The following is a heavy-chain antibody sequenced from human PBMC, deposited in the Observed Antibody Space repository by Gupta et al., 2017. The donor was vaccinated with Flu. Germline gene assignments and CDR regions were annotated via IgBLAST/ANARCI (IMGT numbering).Heavy chain of an antibody. CDR1: GFTFSSYS. J-gene: IGHJ6*02. Sequence: EVQLVESGGGLVQPGGSLRLSCAASGFTFSSYSMNWVRQAPGKGLEWVSYISSSSSTIYYADSVKGRFTISRDNAKNSLYLQMNSLRDEDTAVYYCARDHFGQWLVQGRQVGSMDVWGQGTTVTVSS. CDR3: ARDHFGQWLVQGRQVGSMDV. D-gene: IGHD6-19*01. CDR2: ISSSSSTI. V-gene: IGHV3-48*02.